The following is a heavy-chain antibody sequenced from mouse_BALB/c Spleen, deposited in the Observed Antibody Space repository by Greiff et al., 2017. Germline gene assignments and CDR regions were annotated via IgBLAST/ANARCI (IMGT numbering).Heavy chain of an antibody. D-gene: IGHD2-3*01. V-gene: IGHV3-8*02. Sequence: EVHLVESGPSLVKPSQTLSLTCSVTGDSITSGYWNWIRKFPGNKLEYMGYISYSGSTYYNPSLKSRISITRDTSKNQYYLQLNSVTTEDTATYYCARYLYDGYSYFDYWGQGTTLTVSS. J-gene: IGHJ2*01. CDR1: GDSITSGY. CDR3: ARYLYDGYSYFDY. CDR2: ISYSGST.